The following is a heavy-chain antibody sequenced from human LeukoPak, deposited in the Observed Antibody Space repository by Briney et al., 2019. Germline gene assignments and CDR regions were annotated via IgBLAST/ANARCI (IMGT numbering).Heavy chain of an antibody. Sequence: SETLSLTCTVSGGSISSSSYYWGWIRQPPGKGLEWIGSVYYSGSTYYNPSLKSRVTISVDTSKNQFSLKLSSVTAADTAVYYCARGYSSSWYFNWFDPWGQGTLVTVSS. J-gene: IGHJ5*02. V-gene: IGHV4-39*01. CDR3: ARGYSSSWYFNWFDP. D-gene: IGHD6-13*01. CDR2: VYYSGST. CDR1: GGSISSSSYY.